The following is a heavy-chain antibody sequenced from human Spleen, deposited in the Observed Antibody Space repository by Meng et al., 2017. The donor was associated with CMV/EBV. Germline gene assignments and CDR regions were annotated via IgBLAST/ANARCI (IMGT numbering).Heavy chain of an antibody. Sequence: ASVKVSCKASGYTFTSYYMSWVRQAPGQGLEWMGIINPSGGSTTYPQKFQGRVTMTRDTSTSTVYMELGSLRSEDTALYYCARQDQLLFGGAFDVWGQGTMVTVSS. D-gene: IGHD2-21*02. V-gene: IGHV1-46*01. J-gene: IGHJ3*01. CDR1: GYTFTSYY. CDR2: INPSGGST. CDR3: ARQDQLLFGGAFDV.